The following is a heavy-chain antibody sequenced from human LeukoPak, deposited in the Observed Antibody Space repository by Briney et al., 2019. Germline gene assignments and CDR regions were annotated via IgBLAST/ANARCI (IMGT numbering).Heavy chain of an antibody. D-gene: IGHD6-19*01. CDR2: IKKDGSER. Sequence: PGGSLRLSCAVSGSIFSSSWTSWVRQAPGKGLEWVANIKKDGSERYYVDSVKGRFTISRDNAKNSLYLQMDSLRVEDTAVYYCVRLSTSVAGADYWGQGTLVTVSS. CDR1: GSIFSSSW. V-gene: IGHV3-7*01. J-gene: IGHJ4*02. CDR3: VRLSTSVAGADY.